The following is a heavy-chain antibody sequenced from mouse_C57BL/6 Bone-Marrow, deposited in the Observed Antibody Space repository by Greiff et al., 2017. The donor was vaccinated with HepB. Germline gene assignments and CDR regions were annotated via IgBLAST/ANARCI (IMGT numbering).Heavy chain of an antibody. CDR1: GYTFTSYW. D-gene: IGHD1-1*02. V-gene: IGHV1-64*01. CDR2: IHPNSGST. CDR3: SRHYGLFAY. J-gene: IGHJ3*01. Sequence: QVQLQQPGAELVKPGASVKLSCKASGYTFTSYWMHWVKQRPGQGLEWIGMIHPNSGSTNYNEKFKSKATLTVDKSSSHAYMQLSSLTSEDSAVYYCSRHYGLFAYWGQGTLVTVSA.